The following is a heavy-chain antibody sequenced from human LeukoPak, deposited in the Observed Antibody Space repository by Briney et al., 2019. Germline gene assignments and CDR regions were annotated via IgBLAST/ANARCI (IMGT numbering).Heavy chain of an antibody. CDR2: INHSGST. J-gene: IGHJ4*02. D-gene: IGHD1-26*01. Sequence: SETLSLTCAVYGGSFSGYYWSWIRQPPGKGLEWTGEINHSGSTNYNPSLKSRVTISVDTSKNQFSLKLSSVTAADTAVYYCARGTSVVGATGDYWGQGTLVTVSS. CDR3: ARGTSVVGATGDY. V-gene: IGHV4-34*01. CDR1: GGSFSGYY.